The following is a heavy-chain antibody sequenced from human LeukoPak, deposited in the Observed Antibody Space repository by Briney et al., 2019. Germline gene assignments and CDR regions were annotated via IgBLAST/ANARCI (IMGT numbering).Heavy chain of an antibody. J-gene: IGHJ6*02. D-gene: IGHD2-15*01. CDR3: ARSLDCSGGSCYFLNYYYYGMDV. V-gene: IGHV1-8*01. Sequence: ASVKVSCKASGYTFTSYDINWVRQATGQGLEWMGWMNPNSGKTGYAQKLQGRVTMTRNTSISTAYMELSSLRSEDTAVYYCARSLDCSGGSCYFLNYYYYGMDVWGQGTTVTVSS. CDR2: MNPNSGKT. CDR1: GYTFTSYD.